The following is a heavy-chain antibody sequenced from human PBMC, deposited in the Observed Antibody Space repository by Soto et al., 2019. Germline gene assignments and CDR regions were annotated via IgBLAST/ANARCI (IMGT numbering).Heavy chain of an antibody. J-gene: IGHJ4*02. CDR3: ARDDGERATTFDY. CDR1: GGTISSYA. D-gene: IGHD1-1*01. CDR2: IIPIFGTA. V-gene: IGHV1-69*06. Sequence: ASVKVSCKASGGTISSYAISWVRQAPGQGLEWMGGIIPIFGTANYAQKFQGRVTITADKSTSTAYMELSSLKSEDTAVYYCARDDGERATTFDYWGQGTLVTVS.